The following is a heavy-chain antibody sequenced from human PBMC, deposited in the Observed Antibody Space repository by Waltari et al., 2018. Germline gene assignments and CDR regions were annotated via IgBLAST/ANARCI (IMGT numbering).Heavy chain of an antibody. CDR3: ARDPDSSGWSSDYFDY. V-gene: IGHV4-59*01. CDR1: GGSISSSY. Sequence: QVQLQESGPGLVKPSETLSLTCTVSGGSISSSYWSWIRQPPGTGLEWIGYIYYSGSTNYNPSLKSRVTISVDTSKNQFSLKLSSVTAADTAVYYCARDPDSSGWSSDYFDYWGQGTLVTVSS. CDR2: IYYSGST. J-gene: IGHJ4*02. D-gene: IGHD6-19*01.